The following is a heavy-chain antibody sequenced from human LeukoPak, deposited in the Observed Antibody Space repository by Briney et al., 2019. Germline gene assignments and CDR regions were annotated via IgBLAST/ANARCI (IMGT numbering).Heavy chain of an antibody. Sequence: PGGSLRLSCAASGFTFSSYWMSWVRQAPGKGLEWVANIKQDGSEKYYVDSVKGRFTISRDNAKNSLYLQMNSLRAEDTAVYYCARVFRSGGSCYRGIKNAFDIWGQGTMVTVSS. CDR3: ARVFRSGGSCYRGIKNAFDI. J-gene: IGHJ3*02. CDR2: IKQDGSEK. CDR1: GFTFSSYW. D-gene: IGHD2-15*01. V-gene: IGHV3-7*01.